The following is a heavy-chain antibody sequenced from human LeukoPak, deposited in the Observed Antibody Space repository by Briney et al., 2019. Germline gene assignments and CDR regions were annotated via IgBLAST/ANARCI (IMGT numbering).Heavy chain of an antibody. CDR1: GFTFRVYS. V-gene: IGHV3-21*01. CDR3: ASAHYDYVWGSYRHSNFDY. Sequence: GGSLRLSCAASGFTFRVYSMNWVRQAPGKGLEWVSLISDSSSYIYCGDSVKGRFTISRDDAKNSLYLQMNSLRAEDTAVYYCASAHYDYVWGSYRHSNFDYWGQGTLVTVSS. D-gene: IGHD3-16*02. CDR2: ISDSSSYI. J-gene: IGHJ4*02.